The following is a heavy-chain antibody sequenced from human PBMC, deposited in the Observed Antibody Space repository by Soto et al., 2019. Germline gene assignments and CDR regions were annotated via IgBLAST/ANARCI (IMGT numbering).Heavy chain of an antibody. CDR2: INHSGST. D-gene: IGHD6-13*01. Sequence: QVQLQQWGAGLLKPSETLSLTCAVYGGSFSGYYWRWIRQPPGKGLKWIGKINHSGSTNYNPSLKSRVTISVDTSKNQFSLKLSSVTAADTAVYYCARVVAAAIRSFQHWGQGTLVTVSS. J-gene: IGHJ1*01. CDR3: ARVVAAAIRSFQH. V-gene: IGHV4-34*01. CDR1: GGSFSGYY.